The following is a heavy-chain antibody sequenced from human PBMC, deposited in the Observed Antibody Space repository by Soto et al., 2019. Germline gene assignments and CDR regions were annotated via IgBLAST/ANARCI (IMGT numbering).Heavy chain of an antibody. V-gene: IGHV3-30-3*01. CDR1: GXTVSIYA. CDR2: MSPNGNNQ. J-gene: IGHJ4*02. Sequence: GSLRLACAAPGXTVSIYALDWVRQAPGKGLEWVAVMSPNGNNQYYADSVKGRFTISRDTSKRTLYLQMNSLRPDDTDVYYCATGANFYYDTSRYWGQGTLGTVS. CDR3: ATGANFYYDTSRY. D-gene: IGHD3-22*01.